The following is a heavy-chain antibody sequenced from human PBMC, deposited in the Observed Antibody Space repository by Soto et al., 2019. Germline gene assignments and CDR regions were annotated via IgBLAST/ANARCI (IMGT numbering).Heavy chain of an antibody. J-gene: IGHJ6*01. CDR1: GFTFSNYA. CDR3: ARGDREDTAVVIGVRPGEYGVDV. CDR2: ISYNGGNR. D-gene: IGHD2-15*01. Sequence: QVQLVESGGGVVQPGRSLRLSCAASGFTFSNYAMHWVRQAPGKGLECVAVISYNGGNRFYRDYVKGRFTISRDNSKHTVQLQIDSRRYEDAAVYYCARGDREDTAVVIGVRPGEYGVDVWGQGTTVTVSS. V-gene: IGHV3-30*04.